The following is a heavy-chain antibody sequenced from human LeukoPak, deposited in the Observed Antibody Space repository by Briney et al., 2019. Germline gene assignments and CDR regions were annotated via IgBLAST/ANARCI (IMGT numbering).Heavy chain of an antibody. V-gene: IGHV1-2*02. CDR3: ARERIIAVAGIRDAYYYYGMDV. J-gene: IGHJ6*02. D-gene: IGHD6-19*01. CDR1: GYTFTGYY. Sequence: VASVKVSCKASGYTFTGYYMHWVRQAPGQGLEWMGWINPNSGGTNYAQKFQGRVTMTRDTSISTAYMELSRLRSDGTAVYYCARERIIAVAGIRDAYYYYGMDVWGQGTTVTVSS. CDR2: INPNSGGT.